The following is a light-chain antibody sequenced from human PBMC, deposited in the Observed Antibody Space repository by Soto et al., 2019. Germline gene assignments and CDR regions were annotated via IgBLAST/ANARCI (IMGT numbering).Light chain of an antibody. CDR1: QSVSGSY. CDR2: GAS. J-gene: IGKJ2*01. CDR3: HQYDSSPRHT. Sequence: ELVLTQSPDTLSLSPGERATLSCRASQSVSGSYLAWYQQKPGQAPRLLIYGASNRATGIPDRFSGSGSGTDFTLTNSGLEPEDFAVFYCHQYDSSPRHTFGQGTRVEIK. V-gene: IGKV3-20*01.